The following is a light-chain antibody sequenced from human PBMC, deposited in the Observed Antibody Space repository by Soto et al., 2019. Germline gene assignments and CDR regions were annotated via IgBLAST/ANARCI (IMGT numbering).Light chain of an antibody. CDR2: GAS. V-gene: IGKV3-20*01. CDR3: QQYGSSRWT. CDR1: QSVSSNY. J-gene: IGKJ1*01. Sequence: EIVVTQSQGTLSLSPGERATLSCRASQSVSSNYLAWYQQNPGQAPKLLIYGASSRATGIPDRFSGSGSGTDFTLTISRLEPEDFAVYYCQQYGSSRWTFGQGTKVEIK.